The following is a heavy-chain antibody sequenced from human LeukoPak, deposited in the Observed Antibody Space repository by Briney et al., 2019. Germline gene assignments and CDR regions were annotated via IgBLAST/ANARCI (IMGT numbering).Heavy chain of an antibody. J-gene: IGHJ5*02. CDR1: GYTFTTYN. CDR3: ASHTSDIVT. V-gene: IGHV1-18*01. CDR2: ISSYNGNT. D-gene: IGHD2-15*01. Sequence: ASVKVSCKASGYTFTTYNINWVRQAPGQGLEWMGWISSYNGNTNYAQKLQGRVTMTTDTSTSTAYMELRSLKSDDTAVYYCASHTSDIVTWGQGTLVTVSS.